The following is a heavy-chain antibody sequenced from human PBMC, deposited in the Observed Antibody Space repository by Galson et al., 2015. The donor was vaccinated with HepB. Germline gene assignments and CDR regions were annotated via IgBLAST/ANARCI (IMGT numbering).Heavy chain of an antibody. D-gene: IGHD4-17*01. Sequence: SLRLSCAASGFTFSDYYMTWIRQAPGKGLEWLSYISASGTYTNYAGSVKGRFTVSRDNAQNSLNLQMNSLRAEDTAVYYCARVADADYGDHTHFDSWGQGTLVTVSS. J-gene: IGHJ4*02. CDR2: ISASGTYT. CDR3: ARVADADYGDHTHFDS. V-gene: IGHV3-11*06. CDR1: GFTFSDYY.